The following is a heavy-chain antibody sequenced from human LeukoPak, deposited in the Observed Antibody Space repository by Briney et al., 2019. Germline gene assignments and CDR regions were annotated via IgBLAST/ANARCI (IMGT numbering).Heavy chain of an antibody. Sequence: WASVKVSCKASGYTFTSYGISWVRQAPGQGLEWMGWISAYNGNTNYAQKLQGRVTMTTDTSTSTAYLELRSLRSDDTAVYYCARVAVGGVLWDLNLYYFDYWGQGTLVTVSS. CDR3: ARVAVGGVLWDLNLYYFDY. J-gene: IGHJ4*02. CDR2: ISAYNGNT. V-gene: IGHV1-18*01. D-gene: IGHD3-10*01. CDR1: GYTFTSYG.